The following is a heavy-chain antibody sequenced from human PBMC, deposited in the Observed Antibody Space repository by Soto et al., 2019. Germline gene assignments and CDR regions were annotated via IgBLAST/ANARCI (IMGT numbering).Heavy chain of an antibody. V-gene: IGHV3-23*01. CDR1: GFTFSDFA. CDR2: ASGSGSGT. J-gene: IGHJ4*02. CDR3: AKGRPGVAAAPDS. Sequence: XGSLRLSCSASGFTFSDFAMAWVRQAPGKGLDWVSSASGSGSGTYYADSVKGRFTISRDNSKNTLFLHMTNLRAGDTALYFCAKGRPGVAAAPDSWGQGTLATVSS. D-gene: IGHD2-21*01.